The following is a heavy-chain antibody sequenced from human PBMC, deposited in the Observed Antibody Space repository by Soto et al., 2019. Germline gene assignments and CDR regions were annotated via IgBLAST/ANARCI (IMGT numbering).Heavy chain of an antibody. Sequence: QVQMVQSGAEVKKPGSSVKVSCKASGGTFRSYAISWVRQAPGQGLEWMGGIIPIFGTANYAQKFQGRVTITADESTSTAYMELSSLRSEDTAVYYSARSIAAQDHWFYPWGQGTLVTVSS. V-gene: IGHV1-69*01. J-gene: IGHJ5*02. D-gene: IGHD6-6*01. CDR2: IIPIFGTA. CDR1: GGTFRSYA. CDR3: ARSIAAQDHWFYP.